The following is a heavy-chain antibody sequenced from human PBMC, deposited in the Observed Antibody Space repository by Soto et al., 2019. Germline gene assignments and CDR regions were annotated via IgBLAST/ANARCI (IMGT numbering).Heavy chain of an antibody. CDR2: IYYDGST. CDR1: GGSITGYN. Sequence: PSEILSLTCTVSGGSITGYNWDWIRQPPGKGLEWIGTIYYDGSTSYNPSLRSQVTISVDTSKNHFALKVNSVTAADPAVYYCARFYGNAFDVWGRGTVVTVSS. J-gene: IGHJ3*01. CDR3: ARFYGNAFDV. V-gene: IGHV4-39*02. D-gene: IGHD3-10*01.